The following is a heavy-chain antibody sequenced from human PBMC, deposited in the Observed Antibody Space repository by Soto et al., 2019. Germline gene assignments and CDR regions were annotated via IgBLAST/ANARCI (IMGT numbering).Heavy chain of an antibody. CDR3: ARRSGSAYCGADCYPDY. Sequence: DVQLVQSGTEVKKPGESLKISCEGSGYSFTTYWIGWVRQVPGKGLEWIGIIYPGDSDTRYSPSFQGQVTISADKSISTAYLEWSSLKASDTAMYYCARRSGSAYCGADCYPDYWGQGTLVTVSS. CDR2: IYPGDSDT. CDR1: GYSFTTYW. J-gene: IGHJ4*02. D-gene: IGHD2-21*02. V-gene: IGHV5-51*01.